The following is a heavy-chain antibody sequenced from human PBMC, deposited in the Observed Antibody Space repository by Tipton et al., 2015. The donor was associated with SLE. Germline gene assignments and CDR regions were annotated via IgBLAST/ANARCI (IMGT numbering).Heavy chain of an antibody. V-gene: IGHV4-59*08. CDR2: IYYTGTT. D-gene: IGHD2-8*01. CDR3: ARRYGTSFDY. Sequence: TLSLTCSVSDGSITSYYWSWIRQPPGKELERIGHIYYTGTTYYNPSLKSRLTLSMDTSKNQFSLRGSSVTAADTAVYYCARRYGTSFDYWDQGTLVTVSS. J-gene: IGHJ4*02. CDR1: DGSITSYY.